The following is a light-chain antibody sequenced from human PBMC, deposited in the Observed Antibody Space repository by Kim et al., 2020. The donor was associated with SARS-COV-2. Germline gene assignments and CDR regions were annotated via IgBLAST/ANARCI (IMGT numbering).Light chain of an antibody. CDR2: AAS. CDR1: QGISNY. V-gene: IGKV1-27*01. J-gene: IGKJ1*01. CDR3: QKYDSAPRT. Sequence: ASIGDRVTITCRASQGISNYLAWYQQKPGKIPKLLIYAASTLQSGVPSRFSGSGSGTDFTLTIASLQPEDVATYYCQKYDSAPRTFGQGTMVDIK.